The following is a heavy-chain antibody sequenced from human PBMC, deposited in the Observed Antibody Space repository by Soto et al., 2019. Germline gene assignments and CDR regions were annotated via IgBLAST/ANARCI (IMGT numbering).Heavy chain of an antibody. CDR2: IYSGGST. Sequence: PGGSLRLSSAASGFTVSSNYMSWVRQAPGKGLEWVSVIYSGGSTYYADSVKGRFTISRDNSKDTLYLQMNSLRAEDTAVYYCARESGSGWSPFDYWGQGTLVTVSS. D-gene: IGHD6-19*01. CDR3: ARESGSGWSPFDY. V-gene: IGHV3-66*01. J-gene: IGHJ4*02. CDR1: GFTVSSNY.